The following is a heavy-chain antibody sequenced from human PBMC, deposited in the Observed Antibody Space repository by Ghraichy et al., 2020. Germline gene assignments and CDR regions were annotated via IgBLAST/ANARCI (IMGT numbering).Heavy chain of an antibody. J-gene: IGHJ4*02. Sequence: ETLSLTCTVSGGSISTYYWSWIRQPPGKGLEWIGYIHHSGTTNYNPSLKSRVTISVDTSKNQLSLRLSSVTAADTAVYYCARERRGSSGWYYFDYWGQGTLVTVSS. V-gene: IGHV4-59*01. CDR2: IHHSGTT. D-gene: IGHD6-19*01. CDR1: GGSISTYY. CDR3: ARERRGSSGWYYFDY.